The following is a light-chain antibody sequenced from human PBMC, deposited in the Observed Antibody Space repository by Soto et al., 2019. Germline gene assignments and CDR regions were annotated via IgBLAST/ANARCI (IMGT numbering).Light chain of an antibody. CDR2: GAS. J-gene: IGKJ1*01. V-gene: IGKV3-15*01. CDR1: QSVTNT. Sequence: ILMTQCPVTLSVSPGEKATRSFRARQSVTNTLVSYQHKPGPAPRLLIFGASTSATGIPARFSGSGSGTEFTLTINSLQSEDSAIYYCQQYTNWPETFGQGTKVDIK. CDR3: QQYTNWPET.